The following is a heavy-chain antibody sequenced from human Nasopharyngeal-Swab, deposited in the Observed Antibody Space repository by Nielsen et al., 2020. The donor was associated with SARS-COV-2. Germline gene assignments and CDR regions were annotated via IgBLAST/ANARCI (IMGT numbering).Heavy chain of an antibody. J-gene: IGHJ5*02. CDR1: GYTFTSYY. D-gene: IGHD3-3*01. V-gene: IGHV1-46*01. CDR2: INPSSGST. Sequence: ASVKVSCKASGYTFTSYYMHWVRQAPGQGLEWMGIINPSSGSTSYAQKFQGRVTMTRDTSTSTVYMELSSLRSEDTAVYYCARMIPERRGYYDFWSGYLGWFDPWGQGTLVTVSS. CDR3: ARMIPERRGYYDFWSGYLGWFDP.